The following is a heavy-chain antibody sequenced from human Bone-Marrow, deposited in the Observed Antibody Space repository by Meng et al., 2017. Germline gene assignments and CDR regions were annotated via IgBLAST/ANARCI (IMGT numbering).Heavy chain of an antibody. CDR2: MWNDGSNK. Sequence: GESLKISCAVSGFTISTYGMHWVRQAPGKGLEWVAVMWNDGSNKYYADSVKGRFTISRDNSKNTLYLQMNSLRAEDTAVYYCARGLVVVTAIYFDYWGQGTLVTVSS. CDR1: GFTISTYG. J-gene: IGHJ4*02. CDR3: ARGLVVVTAIYFDY. D-gene: IGHD2-21*02. V-gene: IGHV3-33*01.